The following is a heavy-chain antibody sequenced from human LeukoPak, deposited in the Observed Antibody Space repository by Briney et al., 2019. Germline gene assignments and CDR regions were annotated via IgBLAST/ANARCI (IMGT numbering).Heavy chain of an antibody. D-gene: IGHD4-11*01. Sequence: GASVKVSCKASGYTFTGYYMHWVRQAPGQGLEWMGWINPNSGGTNYAQKFQGRVTMTRDTSISTAYMELSRPRSDDTAVYYCARVYSNYAGVYPFDYWGQGTLVTVSS. CDR3: ARVYSNYAGVYPFDY. V-gene: IGHV1-2*02. CDR2: INPNSGGT. CDR1: GYTFTGYY. J-gene: IGHJ4*02.